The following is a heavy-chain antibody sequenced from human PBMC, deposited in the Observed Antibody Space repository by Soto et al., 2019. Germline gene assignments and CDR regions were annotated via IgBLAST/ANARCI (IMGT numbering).Heavy chain of an antibody. CDR1: GGSISSGGYY. J-gene: IGHJ5*02. Sequence: SETLSLTCTVSGGSISSGGYYWSWIRQHPGKGLEWIGYIYYSGSTYYNPSLKSRVTISVDTSKNQFSLKLSSVTAADTAVYYCARGRYSYGPLSGVWDPWGQGTLVTVSS. D-gene: IGHD5-18*01. CDR2: IYYSGST. V-gene: IGHV4-31*03. CDR3: ARGRYSYGPLSGVWDP.